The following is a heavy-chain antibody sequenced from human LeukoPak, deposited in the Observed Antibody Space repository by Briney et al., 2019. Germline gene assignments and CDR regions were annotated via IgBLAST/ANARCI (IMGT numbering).Heavy chain of an antibody. D-gene: IGHD3-22*01. Sequence: GGSLRLSCAASGFTFDDYAMHWVRQAPGKGLEWVSLISGDGGSTYYADSVKGRFTISRDNSKNSLYLQMNSLRTEDTALYYCAKLYDSSGYYFFLDYWGQGTWSPSPQ. CDR1: GFTFDDYA. CDR3: AKLYDSSGYYFFLDY. V-gene: IGHV3-43*02. J-gene: IGHJ4*02. CDR2: ISGDGGST.